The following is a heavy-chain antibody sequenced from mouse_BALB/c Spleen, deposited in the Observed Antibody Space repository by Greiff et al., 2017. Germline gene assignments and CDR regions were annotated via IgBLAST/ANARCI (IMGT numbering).Heavy chain of an antibody. CDR2: ISSGGSYT. CDR3: TRDEGALY. CDR1: GFTFSSYT. J-gene: IGHJ2*01. V-gene: IGHV5-6-4*01. D-gene: IGHD3-1*01. Sequence: EVMLVESGGGLVKPGGSLKLSCAASGFTFSSYTMSWVRQTPEKRLEWVATISSGGSYTYYPDSVKGRFTISRDNAKNTLYLQMSSLKSEDTAMYYCTRDEGALYWGQGTTLTVSS.